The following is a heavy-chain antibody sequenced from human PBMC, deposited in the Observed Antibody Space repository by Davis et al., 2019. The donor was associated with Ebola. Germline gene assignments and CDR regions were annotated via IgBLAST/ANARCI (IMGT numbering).Heavy chain of an antibody. Sequence: PGGSLRLSCAASGFTFSSYSMNWVRQAPGKGLVWVSRINSDGTTTAYADSVKGRFTISRDNARNTLYLQMNSLRAEDTAVYYCARSGISGTTRGDYWGQGTLVTVSS. V-gene: IGHV3-74*01. CDR1: GFTFSSYS. CDR2: INSDGTTT. J-gene: IGHJ4*02. D-gene: IGHD1-20*01. CDR3: ARSGISGTTRGDY.